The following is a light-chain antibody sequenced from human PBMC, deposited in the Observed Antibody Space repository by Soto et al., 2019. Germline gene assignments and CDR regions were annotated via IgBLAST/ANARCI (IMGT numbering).Light chain of an antibody. CDR2: GVT. Sequence: QSVLTQPPAASGSPGQSVTISCTGTSSDVGGYDRVSWFQQHPGQAPKLIIYGVTDRISAVPYRFSGSNSGNSASLTVFGFQAEDESDYLGSSYAGRDDMIFGGGTKLTVL. CDR3: SSYAGRDDMI. J-gene: IGLJ2*01. CDR1: SSDVGGYDR. V-gene: IGLV2-8*01.